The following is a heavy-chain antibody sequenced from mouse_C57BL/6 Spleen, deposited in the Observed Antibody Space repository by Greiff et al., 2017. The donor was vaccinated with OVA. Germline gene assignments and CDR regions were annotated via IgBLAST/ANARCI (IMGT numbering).Heavy chain of an antibody. D-gene: IGHD2-4*01. CDR3: ARYSDYAGCAY. V-gene: IGHV1-50*01. Sequence: QVQLQQPGAELVKPGASVKLSCTASGYTFTSYWMQWVKQRPGQGLEWIGEIDPSDSYTNYTQKFKGKATLTVDTSSSTAYMQLSSLTSEDSAVYYCARYSDYAGCAYWGQGTLVTVSA. CDR2: IDPSDSYT. J-gene: IGHJ3*01. CDR1: GYTFTSYW.